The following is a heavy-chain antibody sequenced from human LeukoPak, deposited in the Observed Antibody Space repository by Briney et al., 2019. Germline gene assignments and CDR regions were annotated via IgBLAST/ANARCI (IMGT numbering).Heavy chain of an antibody. CDR1: GFTFSSYA. J-gene: IGHJ6*02. D-gene: IGHD3-16*01. Sequence: GGSLRLSCAASGFTFSSYAMHWVRQAPGKGLEWVAVISYDGSNKYHADSVKGRFTISRDNAKNSLYLQMNSLRAEDTAVYYCARDGTRYDYVWGSPSGQYYYYGMDVWGQGTTVTVSS. CDR2: ISYDGSNK. V-gene: IGHV3-30-3*01. CDR3: ARDGTRYDYVWGSPSGQYYYYGMDV.